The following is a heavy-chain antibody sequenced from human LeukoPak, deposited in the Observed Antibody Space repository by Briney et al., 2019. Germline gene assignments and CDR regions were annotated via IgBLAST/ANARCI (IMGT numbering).Heavy chain of an antibody. Sequence: SETLSLTCAVYGGSLSGYYWSWIRQPPGKGLEWIGEINHSGSTNYNPSLKSRVTISVDTSKNQFSLKLSSVTAADTAVYYCARVGFDYWGQGTLVTVSS. J-gene: IGHJ4*02. CDR1: GGSLSGYY. CDR3: ARVGFDY. CDR2: INHSGST. V-gene: IGHV4-34*01.